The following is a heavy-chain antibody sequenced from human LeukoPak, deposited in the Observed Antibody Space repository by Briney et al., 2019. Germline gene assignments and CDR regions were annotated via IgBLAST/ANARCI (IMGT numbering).Heavy chain of an antibody. D-gene: IGHD4-23*01. J-gene: IGHJ5*02. Sequence: SETLSLTCTVSGGSISSYYWSWIRQPPGKGLEWIGYIYYSGSTNYNPSLESRVTISVATSKNQFSLKLSSVTAADTAVYYCASGGGKYGGKRRGWFDPWGQGTLVTVSS. V-gene: IGHV4-59*08. CDR2: IYYSGST. CDR1: GGSISSYY. CDR3: ASGGGKYGGKRRGWFDP.